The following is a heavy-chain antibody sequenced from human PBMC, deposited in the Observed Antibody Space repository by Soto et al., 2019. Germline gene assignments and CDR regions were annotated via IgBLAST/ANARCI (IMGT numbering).Heavy chain of an antibody. J-gene: IGHJ5*02. D-gene: IGHD3-22*01. CDR2: ISAYNGNT. V-gene: IGHV1-18*01. Sequence: ASVKVSCKASGYTFTSYGISWVRQAPGQGLEWMGWISAYNGNTNYAQKLQGRVTMTTDTSKSIAYLQMNSLKTEDTAVYYCSTNYYDSSGYDNWFDPWGRGTLVTVSS. CDR1: GYTFTSYG. CDR3: STNYYDSSGYDNWFDP.